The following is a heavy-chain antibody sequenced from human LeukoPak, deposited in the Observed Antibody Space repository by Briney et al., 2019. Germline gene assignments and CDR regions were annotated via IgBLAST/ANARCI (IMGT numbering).Heavy chain of an antibody. D-gene: IGHD2-2*02. CDR2: ISHDGRNK. CDR3: ARDSPERDVVVVPSTIRGGIDY. J-gene: IGHJ4*02. V-gene: IGHV3-30*04. Sequence: GRSLRLSCAASGFTFSHYAMHWVRQAPGKGLEWVAVISHDGRNKYYADSVKGRFTISRDNFKNTVYLQMNSLRAEDAAVYYCARDSPERDVVVVPSTIRGGIDYWGQGILVTVSS. CDR1: GFTFSHYA.